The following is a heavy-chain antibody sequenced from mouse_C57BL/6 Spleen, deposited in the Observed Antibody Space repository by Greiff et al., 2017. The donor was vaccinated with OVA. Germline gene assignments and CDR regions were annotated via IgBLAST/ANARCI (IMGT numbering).Heavy chain of an antibody. D-gene: IGHD1-1*01. V-gene: IGHV1-82*01. CDR1: GYAFSSSW. CDR3: ARDDYGSSYLDY. CDR2: IYPGDGDT. Sequence: VQLQQSGPELVKPGASVKISCKASGYAFSSSWMNWVKQRPGKGLEWIGRIYPGDGDTNYNGKFKGKATLTADKSSSTAYMQLSSLTSEDSAVYFCARDDYGSSYLDYWGQGTTLTVSS. J-gene: IGHJ2*01.